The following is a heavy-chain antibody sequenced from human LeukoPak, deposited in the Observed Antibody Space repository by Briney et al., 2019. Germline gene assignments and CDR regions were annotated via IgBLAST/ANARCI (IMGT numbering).Heavy chain of an antibody. D-gene: IGHD3-10*01. V-gene: IGHV4-39*07. J-gene: IGHJ4*02. Sequence: PSETLSLTCTVSGGSISSYYWGWIRQPPGKGLEWIGSIYYSGSTYYNPSLKSRVTISVDTSKNQFSLKLSSVTAADTAVYYCASYYYGSGSYYAYWGQGTLVTVSS. CDR1: GGSISSYY. CDR3: ASYYYGSGSYYAY. CDR2: IYYSGST.